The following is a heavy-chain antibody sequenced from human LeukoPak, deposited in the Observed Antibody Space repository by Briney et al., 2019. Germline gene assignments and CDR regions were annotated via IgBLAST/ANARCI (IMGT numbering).Heavy chain of an antibody. CDR3: AKTLKGVAARHWYFDL. CDR2: ISGSADST. Sequence: GGSLRLSCAASGFTFSSYAISWVRQAPGKGLEWVSAISGSADSTYYADSVKGRFTISRDNSKNTLYLQMNSLRAEDTAVYYCAKTLKGVAARHWYFDLWGRGTLVTVSS. CDR1: GFTFSSYA. V-gene: IGHV3-23*01. J-gene: IGHJ2*01. D-gene: IGHD2-15*01.